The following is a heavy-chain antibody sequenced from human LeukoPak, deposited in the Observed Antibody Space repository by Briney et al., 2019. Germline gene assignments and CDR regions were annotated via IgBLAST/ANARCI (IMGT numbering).Heavy chain of an antibody. Sequence: GPVKVSCKTSGYTFTSYGISWVRQAPGQGPEWMGWISGYNGNTNYAQKLQGRVTMTTDTSTSTAYMELRSLRSDDTAVYYCARSLKLNSGRFYSHFDYWGQGTLVTVSS. CDR1: GYTFTSYG. CDR3: ARSLKLNSGRFYSHFDY. V-gene: IGHV1-18*01. CDR2: ISGYNGNT. D-gene: IGHD1-26*01. J-gene: IGHJ4*02.